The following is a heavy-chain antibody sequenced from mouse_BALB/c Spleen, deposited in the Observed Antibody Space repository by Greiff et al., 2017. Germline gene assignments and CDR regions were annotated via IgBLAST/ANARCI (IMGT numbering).Heavy chain of an antibody. CDR2: IDPFNGGT. V-gene: IGHV1S135*01. J-gene: IGHJ2*01. CDR1: GYSFTSYY. CDR3: ARGYYGSSYHFDY. D-gene: IGHD1-1*01. Sequence: VQLKQSGPELMKPGASVKISCKASGYSFTSYYMHWVKQSHGKSLEWIGYIDPFNGGTSYNQKFKGKATLTVDKSSSTAYMHLSSLTSEDSAVYYCARGYYGSSYHFDYWGQGTTLTVSS.